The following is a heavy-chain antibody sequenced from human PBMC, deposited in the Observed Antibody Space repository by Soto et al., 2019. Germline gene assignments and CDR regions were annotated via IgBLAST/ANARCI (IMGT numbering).Heavy chain of an antibody. CDR3: ARYNSCAIDY. CDR1: GTSISSYY. D-gene: IGHD1-1*01. Sequence: WETLSLTCTVSGTSISSYYWSWIRQPPGKGLEWIANIHYSGTTNYNPSLASRVTLSVDTSKNQFSLKMTPVTAADRAMYFCARYNSCAIDYWGRGTLVTVSS. J-gene: IGHJ4*02. CDR2: IHYSGTT. V-gene: IGHV4-59*01.